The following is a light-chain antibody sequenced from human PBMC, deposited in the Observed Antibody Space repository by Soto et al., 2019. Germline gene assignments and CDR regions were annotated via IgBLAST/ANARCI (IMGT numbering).Light chain of an antibody. CDR2: GAS. V-gene: IGKV3-15*01. CDR3: QQYNNWPPP. Sequence: IGVTQSPGTLSVSPGERATLSCRASQSVSSNLAWYQHKPGQAPRLLIYGASTRATGIPARFSGSGSGTEFTLTITSLQSEDFAVYYCQQYNNWPPPFGQGTKVDIK. CDR1: QSVSSN. J-gene: IGKJ1*01.